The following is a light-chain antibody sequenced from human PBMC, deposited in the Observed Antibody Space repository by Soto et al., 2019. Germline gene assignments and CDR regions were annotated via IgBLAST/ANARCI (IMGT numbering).Light chain of an antibody. J-gene: IGKJ1*01. CDR1: QSVSGW. Sequence: EIPMTQSLSTLSATVGDTVTVPCGASQSVSGWLAWYQQKPGEAPKLLIYDASALPRGVPSRFSGSGSGTKFTLTIASLQPDDFATYYCQQYETFSGTFGPGTKV. CDR2: DAS. CDR3: QQYETFSGT. V-gene: IGKV1-5*01.